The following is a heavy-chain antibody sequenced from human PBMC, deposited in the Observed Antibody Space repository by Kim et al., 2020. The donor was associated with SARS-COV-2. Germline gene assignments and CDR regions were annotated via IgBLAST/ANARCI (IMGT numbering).Heavy chain of an antibody. V-gene: IGHV2-70*01. J-gene: IGHJ4*02. Sequence: SGPTLVKPTQTLTLTCNFSGFSLDTSGMCVSWIRQPPGKALEWLALIHWDDDEYYSTSLRTRLTISKDTSKNQVVLTVANMDPVDTATYYCARTRYTGSYSYYFDSWGQGTLVTVSS. CDR1: GFSLDTSGMC. CDR2: IHWDDDE. CDR3: ARTRYTGSYSYYFDS. D-gene: IGHD1-26*01.